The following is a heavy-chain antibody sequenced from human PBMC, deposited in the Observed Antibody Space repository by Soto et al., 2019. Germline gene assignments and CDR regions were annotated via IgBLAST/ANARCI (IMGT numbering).Heavy chain of an antibody. Sequence: EVQLVESGGGLVQPGGSLRLSCAASGFTVSSNYMRWVRQAPGKGLEWVSVIYSGGSTYYADSVKGRVTISRDNSKNTLYLQVNSLRAEDTAVYYCAREGADYYGSGYYCDYWGQGTLVTVSS. J-gene: IGHJ4*02. CDR3: AREGADYYGSGYYCDY. V-gene: IGHV3-66*01. CDR1: GFTVSSNY. CDR2: IYSGGST. D-gene: IGHD3-10*01.